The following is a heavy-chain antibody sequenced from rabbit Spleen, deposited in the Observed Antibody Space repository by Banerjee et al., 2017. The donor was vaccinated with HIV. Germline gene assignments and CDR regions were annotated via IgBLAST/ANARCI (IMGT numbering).Heavy chain of an antibody. Sequence: QSLEESGGDLVKPGASLTLTCTASGFTISSSYYMCWVRQAPGKGLEWIACIYGGDNSHTYYASWAKGRFTISKTSSTTLTLQMTSLTPADTATYFCARFTHDGGNGYVGTFDPWGPGTLVTVS. J-gene: IGHJ2*01. V-gene: IGHV1S40*01. CDR3: ARFTHDGGNGYVGTFDP. CDR2: IYGGDNSHT. CDR1: GFTISSSYY. D-gene: IGHD6-1*01.